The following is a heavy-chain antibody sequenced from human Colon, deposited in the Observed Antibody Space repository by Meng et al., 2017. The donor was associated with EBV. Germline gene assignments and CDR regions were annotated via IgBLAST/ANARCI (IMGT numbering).Heavy chain of an antibody. J-gene: IGHJ4*02. CDR1: GGSINSSGYY. CDR2: IYHSGRT. V-gene: IGHV4-39*07. D-gene: IGHD4-17*01. Sequence: QLQLQESGPGLVKPSETLSLTCTVSGGSINSSGYYWGWNRQPPGKGLEWIGEIYHSGRTNYNPSVKSRVSMSVDKSQNHFSLRLSSVTAADTAVYYCTTLYGDSISWGQGTLVTVSS. CDR3: TTLYGDSIS.